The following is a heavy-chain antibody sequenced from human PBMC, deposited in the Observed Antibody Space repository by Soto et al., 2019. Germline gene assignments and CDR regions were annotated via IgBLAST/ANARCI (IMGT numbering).Heavy chain of an antibody. CDR1: GFTFSSYS. CDR3: ARSHARGFDY. V-gene: IGHV3-21*01. D-gene: IGHD2-2*01. CDR2: ISSSSSYI. J-gene: IGHJ4*02. Sequence: GGSLRLSCAASGFTFSSYSMNWVRQAPGKGLDWVSSISSSSSYIYYADSVKGRFTISRDNAKNSLYLQMNSLRAEDTAVYYCARSHARGFDYWGQGTLVTVSS.